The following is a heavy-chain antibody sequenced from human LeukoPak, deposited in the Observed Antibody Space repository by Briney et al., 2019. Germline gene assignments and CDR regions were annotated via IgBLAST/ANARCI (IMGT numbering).Heavy chain of an antibody. D-gene: IGHD3-3*01. CDR3: AKDVEGYYDFWSGYLNY. V-gene: IGHV3-30*18. Sequence: SGGSLRLSCAASGFTFSSHGMHWVRQAPGKGLEWVAVISYDGSNKYYADSVKGRFTISRDNSKNTLYLQMNSLRAEDTAVYYCAKDVEGYYDFWSGYLNYWGQGTLVTVSS. CDR2: ISYDGSNK. J-gene: IGHJ4*02. CDR1: GFTFSSHG.